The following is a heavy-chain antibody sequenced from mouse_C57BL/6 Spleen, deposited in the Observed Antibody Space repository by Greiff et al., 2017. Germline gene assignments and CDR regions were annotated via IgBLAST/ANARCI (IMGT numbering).Heavy chain of an antibody. J-gene: IGHJ2*01. D-gene: IGHD2-5*01. Sequence: EVMLVESGGGLVKPGGSLKLSCAASGFTFSDYGMHWVRQAPEKGLEWVAYISSGSSTIYYADTVKGRFTISRDNAKNTLFLQMTSLRSEDTAMYYCARLSNYVFDYWGQGTTLTVSS. CDR1: GFTFSDYG. CDR2: ISSGSSTI. CDR3: ARLSNYVFDY. V-gene: IGHV5-17*01.